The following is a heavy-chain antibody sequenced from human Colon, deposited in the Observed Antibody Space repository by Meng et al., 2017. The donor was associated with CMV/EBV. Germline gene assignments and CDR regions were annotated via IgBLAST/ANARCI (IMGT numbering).Heavy chain of an antibody. Sequence: SGYIFPDYYLHWVRQAPGQGLEWLGWINPNGGGTDYAQTFQGRVTLTWDTSVTTAYLELYRLTSNDTAVYYCARVKCGTTSCSQGLDPWGQGTLVTVSS. D-gene: IGHD2-2*01. CDR2: INPNGGGT. J-gene: IGHJ5*02. V-gene: IGHV1-2*02. CDR1: GYIFPDYY. CDR3: ARVKCGTTSCSQGLDP.